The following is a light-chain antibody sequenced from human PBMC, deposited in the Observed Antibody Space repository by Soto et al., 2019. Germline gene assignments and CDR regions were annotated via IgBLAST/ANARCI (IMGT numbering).Light chain of an antibody. CDR3: QHFGDSPIT. J-gene: IGKJ5*01. V-gene: IGKV3-20*01. Sequence: IELTQSAGTRSLSPGERATLYCRASQSVSSTYLAWCQQKPGQAPRLLIYGASTRATGIPDRFSGTGSGTDFTLTISRLEPEDFAVYYCQHFGDSPITFGQGTRLEIK. CDR1: QSVSSTY. CDR2: GAS.